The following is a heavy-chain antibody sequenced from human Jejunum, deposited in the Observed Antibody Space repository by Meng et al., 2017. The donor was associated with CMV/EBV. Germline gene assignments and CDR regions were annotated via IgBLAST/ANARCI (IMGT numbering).Heavy chain of an antibody. J-gene: IGHJ4*02. CDR1: SFINSNW. D-gene: IGHD2-2*01. CDR2: IYHSGST. V-gene: IGHV4-4*02. Sequence: SFINSNWWTWVRQPPGKGLEWIGAIYHSGSTNYNPSLKNRVSISLDKSQRQFSLRLTAVTAADTAVYYCVRGTLGYCSSSSCLPDYWGQGVLVTVSS. CDR3: VRGTLGYCSSSSCLPDY.